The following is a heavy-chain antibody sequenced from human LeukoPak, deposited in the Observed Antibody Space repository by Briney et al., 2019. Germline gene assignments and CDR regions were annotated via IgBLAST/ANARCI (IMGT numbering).Heavy chain of an antibody. V-gene: IGHV4-59*01. CDR1: GGSISSYY. D-gene: IGHD6-6*01. CDR2: IYYSGST. CDR3: ARGVEYSSSSGLGY. J-gene: IGHJ4*02. Sequence: SETLSLTCTVSGGSISSYYWSWIRQPPGKGLEWIGYIYYSGSTNYNPSLKSRVTISVDTSKIQFSLKLSSVTAADTAVYYCARGVEYSSSSGLGYWGQGTLVTVSS.